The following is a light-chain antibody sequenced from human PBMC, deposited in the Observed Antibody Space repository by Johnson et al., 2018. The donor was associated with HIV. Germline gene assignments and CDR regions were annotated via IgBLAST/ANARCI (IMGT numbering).Light chain of an antibody. CDR3: GTWDTSLSAGV. CDR2: ENN. V-gene: IGLV1-51*02. CDR1: SSNIGNNY. J-gene: IGLJ1*01. Sequence: QSVLTQPPSVSAAPGQKVTISCSGSSSNIGNNYVSWYQQLPGTAPKLLIYENNKRPSRIPDRFSGSKSGTSATLGITGLQTGDEADYYCGTWDTSLSAGVFGPGTKVSVL.